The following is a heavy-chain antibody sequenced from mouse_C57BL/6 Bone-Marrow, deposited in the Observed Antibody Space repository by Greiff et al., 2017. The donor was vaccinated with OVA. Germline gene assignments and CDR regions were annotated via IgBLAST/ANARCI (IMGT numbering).Heavy chain of an antibody. D-gene: IGHD2-5*01. J-gene: IGHJ2*01. CDR2: IDPSDSYT. CDR1: GYTFTSYW. V-gene: IGHV1-69*01. CDR3: ARDSNYVFDY. Sequence: VHLVESGAELVMPGASVKLSCKASGYTFTSYWMHWVKQRPGQGLEWIGEIDPSDSYTNYNQKFKGKSTLTVDKSSSTAYMQLSSLTSEDSAVYYCARDSNYVFDYWGQGTTLTVSS.